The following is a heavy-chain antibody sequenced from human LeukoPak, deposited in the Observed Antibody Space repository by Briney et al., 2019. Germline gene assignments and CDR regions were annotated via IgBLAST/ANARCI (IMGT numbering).Heavy chain of an antibody. V-gene: IGHV3-11*04. Sequence: GGSLRLSCAASGFTFSDYYMSWIRQAPGKGLEWVSYISSSGSTIYYADSVKGRFTISRDNAKNSLFLQMTSLRAEDTAVYYCARTGYCSGGSCFYYYYYMDVWGKGTTITVSS. CDR2: ISSSGSTI. CDR1: GFTFSDYY. CDR3: ARTGYCSGGSCFYYYYYMDV. J-gene: IGHJ6*03. D-gene: IGHD2-15*01.